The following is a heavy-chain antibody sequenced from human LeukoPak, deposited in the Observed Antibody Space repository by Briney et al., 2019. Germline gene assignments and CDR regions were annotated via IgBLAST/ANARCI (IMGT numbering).Heavy chain of an antibody. Sequence: SETLSLTCAVYGGSFSGYYWSWIRQPPGKGLEWIGEINHSGSTNYNPSLKSRVTILVDTTKNQFSLKLSSVTAADTAVYYGARGPRLYYCSSTSCALDWFDPWGQGTLVTVSS. V-gene: IGHV4-34*01. CDR3: ARGPRLYYCSSTSCALDWFDP. J-gene: IGHJ5*02. D-gene: IGHD2-2*01. CDR2: INHSGST. CDR1: GGSFSGYY.